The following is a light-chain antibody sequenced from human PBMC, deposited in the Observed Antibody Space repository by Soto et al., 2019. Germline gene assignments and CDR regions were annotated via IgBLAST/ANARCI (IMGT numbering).Light chain of an antibody. V-gene: IGKV3-11*01. CDR2: DAS. CDR3: QQRSNWPPVT. Sequence: EIVLTQSPATLSLSPGERATLSCRASQSVSSYLAWYQQKPGQAPRLLIYDASNRATGIPARFSGSGSGTDFTPTISSLEPEDFAVYYCQQRSNWPPVTFGGGTKVDIK. J-gene: IGKJ4*01. CDR1: QSVSSY.